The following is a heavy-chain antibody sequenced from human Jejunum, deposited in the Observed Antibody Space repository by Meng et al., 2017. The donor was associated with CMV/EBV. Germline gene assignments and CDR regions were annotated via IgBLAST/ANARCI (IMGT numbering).Heavy chain of an antibody. J-gene: IGHJ6*02. V-gene: IGHV1-2*02. CDR3: ARHGNYVDV. CDR2: LTPRTGGT. Sequence: SCKASGYTFTDNVIHWVRQAPGQGLEWMGWLTPRTGGTFYAQNFQGRVTMTGDTSISTVYMELRRLTSDDTAVYYCARHGNYVDVWGQGTTVTVSS. CDR1: GYTFTDNV. D-gene: IGHD3-3*01.